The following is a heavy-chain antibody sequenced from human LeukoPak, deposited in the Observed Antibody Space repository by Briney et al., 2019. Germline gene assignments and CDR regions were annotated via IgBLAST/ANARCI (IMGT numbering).Heavy chain of an antibody. CDR3: ARGRAVDV. D-gene: IGHD3-10*01. CDR1: GLRLIFIG. J-gene: IGHJ3*01. V-gene: IGHV3-7*03. CDR2: IKEDASQR. Sequence: GGSLSFSCEAAFGLRLIFIGLLWCRRLPGKGLEWVANIKEDASQRYYLGSVKGRFTISRDNTKSSVYLQMNSLRVEDTALYYCARGRAVDVWGQGTMVTVSS.